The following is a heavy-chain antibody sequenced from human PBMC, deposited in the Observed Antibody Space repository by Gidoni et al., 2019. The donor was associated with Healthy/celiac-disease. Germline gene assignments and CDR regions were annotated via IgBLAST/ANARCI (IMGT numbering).Heavy chain of an antibody. CDR2: IDPSDSYI. J-gene: IGHJ4*02. D-gene: IGHD6-13*01. CDR1: GYSFTSYW. Sequence: EVQLVQSGAEVKMPGESLKISCKGSGYSFTSYWISWVRQMHGKGLEWMGRIDPSDSYINYSPSFQGHVTISADKSSSTAHLQWSSLEASDTAMYYCARTSPAAGPFDYWGQGTLVTVSS. CDR3: ARTSPAAGPFDY. V-gene: IGHV5-10-1*03.